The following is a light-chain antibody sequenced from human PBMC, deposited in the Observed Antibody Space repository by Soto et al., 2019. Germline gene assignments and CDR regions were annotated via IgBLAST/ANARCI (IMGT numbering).Light chain of an antibody. V-gene: IGKV3-11*01. Sequence: EIVLTQSPATLSLSPGERATLSCRASQSVTSYLAWFQQKPGQAPRLLIYDTSNRATGIPARFSGSGSGTDFTLTISSLEPEEFALYYCQQRSNWPYTFGQGTNLEIK. J-gene: IGKJ2*01. CDR2: DTS. CDR1: QSVTSY. CDR3: QQRSNWPYT.